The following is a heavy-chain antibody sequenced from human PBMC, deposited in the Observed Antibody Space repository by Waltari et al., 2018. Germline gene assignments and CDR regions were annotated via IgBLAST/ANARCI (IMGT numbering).Heavy chain of an antibody. CDR3: ARDYCDRTNCHGMDV. D-gene: IGHD3-22*01. V-gene: IGHV3-30*09. CDR2: ISYNERNI. CDR1: EFTFRSYA. Sequence: QVQLVESGGGVVQPGSSLRRSCAASEFTFRSYAMHWVRQAPGKGLEWVAVISYNERNIYYVDSVKGRFAISRDNSKKMLYLQMNSLRAEDTAVYYCARDYCDRTNCHGMDVWGQGTTVTVSS. J-gene: IGHJ6*02.